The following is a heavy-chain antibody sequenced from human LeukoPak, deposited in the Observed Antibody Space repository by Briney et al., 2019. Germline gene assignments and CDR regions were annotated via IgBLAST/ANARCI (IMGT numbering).Heavy chain of an antibody. CDR1: GGSVSSGSYY. CDR2: IYYSGST. Sequence: SETLSLTCTVSGGSVSSGSYYWSWIRQPPGKGLEWIGDIYYSGSTNYNPSLKSRVTISVDTSKNQFSLKLSSVTAADTAVYYCARVSDYGSGSYDFDYWGQGTLVTVSS. J-gene: IGHJ4*02. CDR3: ARVSDYGSGSYDFDY. D-gene: IGHD3-10*01. V-gene: IGHV4-61*01.